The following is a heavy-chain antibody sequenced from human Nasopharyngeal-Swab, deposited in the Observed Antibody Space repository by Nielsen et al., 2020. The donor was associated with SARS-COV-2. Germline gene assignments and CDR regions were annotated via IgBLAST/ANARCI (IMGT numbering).Heavy chain of an antibody. CDR2: ISSDESTT. CDR1: GFSFSIYW. CDR3: VKGMPQSGGMDV. J-gene: IGHJ6*03. Sequence: GESLKISCAASGFSFSIYWMHWVRQPPGKGLVWVSGISSDESTTAYADSVKGRFTISRDNTKNTLYLQMNSLRAEDTAIYYCVKGMPQSGGMDVWGKGTTVSVSS. D-gene: IGHD2-2*01. V-gene: IGHV3-74*01.